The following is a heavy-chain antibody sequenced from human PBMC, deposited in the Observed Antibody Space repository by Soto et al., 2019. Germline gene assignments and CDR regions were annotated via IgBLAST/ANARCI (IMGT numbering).Heavy chain of an antibody. Sequence: SVKVSCKASGGTFSSYAISWVRQAPGQRLEWMGGIIPIFGTANYAQKFQGRVTITADESTSTAYMELSSLRSEDTAVYYCARVRRGYCISTSCYGPWVYYYYGMDVWGQGTTVTVSS. D-gene: IGHD2-2*01. CDR1: GGTFSSYA. CDR2: IIPIFGTA. J-gene: IGHJ6*02. CDR3: ARVRRGYCISTSCYGPWVYYYYGMDV. V-gene: IGHV1-69*13.